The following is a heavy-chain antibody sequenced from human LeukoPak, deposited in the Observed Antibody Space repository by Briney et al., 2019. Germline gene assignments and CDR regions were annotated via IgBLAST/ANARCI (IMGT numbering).Heavy chain of an antibody. D-gene: IGHD2-2*03. Sequence: SETLSLTCTVSGDSISSSNSYWGWIRQPPGTGLEWIGSIYFSGNTYYNPSLKTRVTISIDTSKNQFSLKLTSVTAADTAIFYCASGYFVHTFDFWGQGTLGTVSS. J-gene: IGHJ4*02. CDR2: IYFSGNT. V-gene: IGHV4-39*01. CDR1: GDSISSSNSY. CDR3: ASGYFVHTFDF.